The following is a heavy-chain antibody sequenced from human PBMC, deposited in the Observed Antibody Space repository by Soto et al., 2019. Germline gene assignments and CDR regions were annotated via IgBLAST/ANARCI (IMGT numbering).Heavy chain of an antibody. Sequence: SQTLSLTCAISVDSVSSNSAAWNWIRQSPSRGLEWLGRTYYRSKWYNDYAVSVKSRITINPDTSKNQFSLQLNSVTPEDTAVYYCARGKNSSGWHPPLYYYYYYGMDVWGQGTTVTVSS. V-gene: IGHV6-1*01. D-gene: IGHD6-19*01. J-gene: IGHJ6*02. CDR3: ARGKNSSGWHPPLYYYYYYGMDV. CDR1: VDSVSSNSAA. CDR2: TYYRSKWYN.